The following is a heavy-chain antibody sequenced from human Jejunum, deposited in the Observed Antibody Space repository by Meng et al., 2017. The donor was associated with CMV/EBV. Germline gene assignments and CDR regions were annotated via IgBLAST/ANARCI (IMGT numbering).Heavy chain of an antibody. CDR1: GDSITTSRW. Sequence: LSLTCSVSGDSITTSRWWSWVRQPPGKGLEWIGEIFHTGSTTYSPSLKSRVTLSVDKSKNQFSLKLTSVTAADTAMYYCADAPSDYWGQGILVTVSS. V-gene: IGHV4-4*02. J-gene: IGHJ4*02. CDR3: ADAPSDY. CDR2: IFHTGST.